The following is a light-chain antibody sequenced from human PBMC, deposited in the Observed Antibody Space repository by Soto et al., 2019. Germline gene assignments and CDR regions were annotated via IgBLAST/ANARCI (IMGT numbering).Light chain of an antibody. J-gene: IGKJ4*01. CDR3: QQRAKWL. CDR2: DAS. Sequence: ELLLTQSLATLTLSPGERATLSCRASQNIGSSLAWYQQKPGQAPRLLIYDASNRATGIPARFSGSGSGTDFTLTISSLEPEDFAVYYCQQRAKWLFGGGTKVDIK. CDR1: QNIGSS. V-gene: IGKV3-11*01.